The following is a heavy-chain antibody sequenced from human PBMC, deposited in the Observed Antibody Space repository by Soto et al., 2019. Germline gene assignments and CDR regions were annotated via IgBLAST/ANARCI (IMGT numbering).Heavy chain of an antibody. V-gene: IGHV4-34*01. J-gene: IGHJ4*02. CDR1: GGSFSGYY. CDR3: ARARITIFGVVIGGFDY. CDR2: INHSGST. Sequence: SETLSLTCAVYGGSFSGYYWSWIRQPPGKGLEWIGEINHSGSTNYNPSLKSRVTISVDTSKNQFSLKLSSVTAADTAVYYCARARITIFGVVIGGFDYWGQGTLVTVSS. D-gene: IGHD3-3*01.